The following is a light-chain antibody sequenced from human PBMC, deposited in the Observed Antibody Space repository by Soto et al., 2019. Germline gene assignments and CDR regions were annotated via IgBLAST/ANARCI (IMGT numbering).Light chain of an antibody. J-gene: IGKJ1*01. CDR3: QKYNSAPWT. Sequence: DIQMTQSPSSLSASVGDRVTITCRASQVIDNSLAWYQQQPGKVPRLLIYAGSVLQAGVPPRFTGSGSGTDFTLTISSLQPEDVATYFCQKYNSAPWTFGQGTKVEIK. V-gene: IGKV1-27*01. CDR2: AGS. CDR1: QVIDNS.